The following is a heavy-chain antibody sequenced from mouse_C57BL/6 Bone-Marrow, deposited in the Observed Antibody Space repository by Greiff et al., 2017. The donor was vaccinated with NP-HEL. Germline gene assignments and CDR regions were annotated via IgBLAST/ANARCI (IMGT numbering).Heavy chain of an antibody. J-gene: IGHJ1*03. CDR2: IYPGSGNT. D-gene: IGHD2-1*01. CDR1: GYTFTDYY. CDR3: AKGGKHWYFDV. V-gene: IGHV1-76*01. Sequence: VQLQESGAELVRPGASVKLSCKASGYTFTDYYINWVKQRPGQGLEWIARIYPGSGNTYYNEKFKGKATLTAEKSSSTAYMQLSSLTSEDSAVYVCAKGGKHWYFDVWGTGTTVTVSS.